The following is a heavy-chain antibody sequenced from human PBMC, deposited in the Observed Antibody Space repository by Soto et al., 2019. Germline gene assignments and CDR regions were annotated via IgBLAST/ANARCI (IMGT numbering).Heavy chain of an antibody. CDR2: ISSSSSTI. J-gene: IGHJ4*02. D-gene: IGHD3-10*02. V-gene: IGHV3-48*01. Sequence: EVQLVESGGGLVQPGGSLRLSCVGSGFTFSNYNLNWVRQAPGKGLEWVSYISSSSSTIYNADSVEGRFTISRDNAKNSVYLQMNSLRAEDTAVYYCARRGLLLFGELLEDFGHFWGQGTLVTVSS. CDR3: ARRGLLLFGELLEDFGHF. CDR1: GFTFSNYN.